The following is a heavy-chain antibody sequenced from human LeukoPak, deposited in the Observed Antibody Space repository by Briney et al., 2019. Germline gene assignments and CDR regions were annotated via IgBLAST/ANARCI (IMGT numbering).Heavy chain of an antibody. J-gene: IGHJ4*02. V-gene: IGHV3-7*01. CDR2: IKQDGSEK. CDR1: GFTFSSYW. CDR3: ARFGIQPGYLGPGSPDY. Sequence: PGGSLRLSCAASGFTFSSYWMSWVRQAPGKGLEWVANIKQDGSEKYYVDSVKGRFTISRDNAKNSLYLQMNSLRAEDTALYYCARFGIQPGYLGPGSPDYWGQGTLVTVSS. D-gene: IGHD5-18*01.